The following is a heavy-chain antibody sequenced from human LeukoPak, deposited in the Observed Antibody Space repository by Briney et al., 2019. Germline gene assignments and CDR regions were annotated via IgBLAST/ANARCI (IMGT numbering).Heavy chain of an antibody. CDR3: ATSARGRASGSFYGY. Sequence: ASVKVSCKASGYIFTNYGISWVRQAPGQGLEWMGWISAYNGNTNYAQKFQGRVTMTTDTSTSTAYMELRSLRSDDTAVYYCATSARGRASGSFYGYWGRGTLVTVSS. CDR2: ISAYNGNT. D-gene: IGHD1-26*01. J-gene: IGHJ4*02. CDR1: GYIFTNYG. V-gene: IGHV1-18*01.